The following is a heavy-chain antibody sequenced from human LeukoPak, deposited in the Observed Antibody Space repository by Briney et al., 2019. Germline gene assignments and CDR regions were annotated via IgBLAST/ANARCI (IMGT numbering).Heavy chain of an antibody. V-gene: IGHV1-69*05. CDR2: IIPIFGTA. D-gene: IGHD2-2*01. J-gene: IGHJ4*02. Sequence: ASVKVSCKASGGTFSSYAISWVRQAPGQGLEWMGGIIPIFGTANYAQKFQGRVTITTDESTSTAYMELSSLRSEDTAVYYCASGVGYCSSTSCAFDYWGQGTLVTVSS. CDR1: GGTFSSYA. CDR3: ASGVGYCSSTSCAFDY.